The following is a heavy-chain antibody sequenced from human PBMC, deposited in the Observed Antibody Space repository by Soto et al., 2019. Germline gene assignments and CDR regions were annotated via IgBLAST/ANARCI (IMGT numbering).Heavy chain of an antibody. V-gene: IGHV2-70*04. CDR3: ARIHGSGSYED. Sequence: SGPTLLNPTQTLTLTCTFSGFSLSTTEMRVSWIRQPPGKALEWLARIDWYDDKFYSTSLKTRLNISKDTYKNQVVLTMTNMDPVDTATYECARIHGSGSYEDWGQGTLVTVSS. J-gene: IGHJ4*02. CDR1: GFSLSTTEMR. D-gene: IGHD1-26*01. CDR2: IDWYDDK.